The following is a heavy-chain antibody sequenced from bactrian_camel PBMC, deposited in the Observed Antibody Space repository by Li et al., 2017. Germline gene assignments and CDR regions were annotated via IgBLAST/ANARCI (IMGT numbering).Heavy chain of an antibody. J-gene: IGHJ6*01. CDR3: AAANLLPYEEVNWVRGGAPDFGY. Sequence: VQLVESGGGLVQPGGSLRLSCAASGFRFSNYAVSWVRQAPGKGPEWISSIVNGGVNTYYADSVKGRFIVSGDNAKNTLYLQMNSLKTEDTAMYYCAAANLLPYEEVNWVRGGAPDFGYWGQRTQVTVS. CDR1: GFRFSNYA. V-gene: IGHV3S31*01. D-gene: IGHD3*01. CDR2: IVNGGVNT.